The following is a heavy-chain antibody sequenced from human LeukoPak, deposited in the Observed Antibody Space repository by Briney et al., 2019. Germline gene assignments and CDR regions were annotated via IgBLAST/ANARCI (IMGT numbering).Heavy chain of an antibody. Sequence: PSEILSLTCAVYGGSFSGYYWSWIRQPPGKGLEWIGEINHSGSTNYNPSLKSRVTISVDTSKNQFSLKLSSVTAADTAVYYCARGQEWLRPYYYYYMDVWGKGTTVTVSS. CDR1: GGSFSGYY. CDR3: ARGQEWLRPYYYYYMDV. D-gene: IGHD5-12*01. J-gene: IGHJ6*03. V-gene: IGHV4-34*01. CDR2: INHSGST.